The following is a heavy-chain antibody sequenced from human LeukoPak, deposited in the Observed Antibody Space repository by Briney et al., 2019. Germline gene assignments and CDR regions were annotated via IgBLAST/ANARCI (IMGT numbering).Heavy chain of an antibody. Sequence: GGSLRLSCAASGFTFTTYAISWVRQAPGKGLEWVGRIKSKTDGGTTDYAAPVKGRFTISRDDSKNTLYLQMNSLKTEDTAVYYCTTPRTTVETWGQGTLVTVSS. D-gene: IGHD4-23*01. CDR2: IKSKTDGGTT. CDR1: GFTFTTYA. CDR3: TTPRTTVET. J-gene: IGHJ5*02. V-gene: IGHV3-15*01.